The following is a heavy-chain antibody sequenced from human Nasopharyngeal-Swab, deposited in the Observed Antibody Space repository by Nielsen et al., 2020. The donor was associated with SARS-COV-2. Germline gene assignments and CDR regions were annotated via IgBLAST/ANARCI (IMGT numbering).Heavy chain of an antibody. CDR1: GGTFSSYA. CDR2: IIPIFGTA. J-gene: IGHJ4*02. CDR3: AREGGGLAVAVTGGHYFDY. Sequence: SVKVSCKASGGTFSSYAISWVQQAPGQGLEWMGGIIPIFGTANYAQKFQGRVTITADESTSTAYMELSSLRSEDTAVYYCAREGGGLAVAVTGGHYFDYWGQGTLVTVSS. V-gene: IGHV1-69*13. D-gene: IGHD6-19*01.